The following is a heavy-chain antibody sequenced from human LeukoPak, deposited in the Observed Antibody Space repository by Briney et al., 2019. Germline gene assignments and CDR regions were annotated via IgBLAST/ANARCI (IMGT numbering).Heavy chain of an antibody. V-gene: IGHV4-4*07. CDR3: ARDHKGYCSSTSCYMMDV. Sequence: SETLSLTCTVPGGSISSYYWSCIRQPAGKGLEWIGRIYTSGSTNYNPSLKSRVTMSVDTSKNQFSLKLSSVTAADTAVYYCARDHKGYCSSTSCYMMDVWGKGTTVTVSS. J-gene: IGHJ6*04. D-gene: IGHD2-2*02. CDR2: IYTSGST. CDR1: GGSISSYY.